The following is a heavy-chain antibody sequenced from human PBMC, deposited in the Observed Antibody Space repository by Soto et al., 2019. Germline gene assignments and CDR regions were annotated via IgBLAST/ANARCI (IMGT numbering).Heavy chain of an antibody. CDR2: ISGYNGNT. D-gene: IGHD6-13*01. CDR3: AREVAAAGGEFDY. V-gene: IGHV1-18*01. Sequence: QVKLVQSGAEVKKPGASVKVSGKASGYTFTSYGISWVRQPPGQGLGWMGGISGYNGNTNYAQNLQGRVTVTTDTSSSTAYMELRSLRSDDTAVYYCAREVAAAGGEFDYWGQGTLVTVSS. CDR1: GYTFTSYG. J-gene: IGHJ4*02.